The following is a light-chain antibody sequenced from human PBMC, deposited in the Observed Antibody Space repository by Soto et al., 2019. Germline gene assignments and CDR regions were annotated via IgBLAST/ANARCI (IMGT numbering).Light chain of an antibody. V-gene: IGLV2-23*01. CDR2: EGS. J-gene: IGLJ1*01. Sequence: QSVLTQPASVSGSPGQSITISCTGTSSDVGSYNLVSWYQHHPGKAPKLMIYEGSKRPSGVSNRFSGSKSGNTDSLTISGLQAEDEADYFCCSYAGSNTFVFGNG. CDR3: CSYAGSNTFV. CDR1: SSDVGSYNL.